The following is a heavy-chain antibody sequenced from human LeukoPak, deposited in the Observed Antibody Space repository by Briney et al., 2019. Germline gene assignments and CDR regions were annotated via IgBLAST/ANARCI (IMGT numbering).Heavy chain of an antibody. CDR3: VSSRGLLLHDAFDI. CDR1: GFTFDDYA. CDR2: ISWNSGSI. Sequence: GRSLRLSXAASGFTFDDYAMHWVLQAPGKGLEWVSGISWNSGSIGYADSVMGRFTISRDNAKNSLYLQMNSLRAEDMALYYCVSSRGLLLHDAFDIWGQGTMVTVSS. D-gene: IGHD3-22*01. V-gene: IGHV3-9*03. J-gene: IGHJ3*02.